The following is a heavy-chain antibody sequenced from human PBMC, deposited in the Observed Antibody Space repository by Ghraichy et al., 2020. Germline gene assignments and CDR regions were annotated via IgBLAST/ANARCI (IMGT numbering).Heavy chain of an antibody. Sequence: GGSLRLSCAASGFTFDDYAMHWVLQAPGKGLEWVSGISWNSGSIGYADSVKGRFTISRDNAKNSLYLQMNSLRAEDTALYYCAKDYVFGDSYGSGRGYFDLWGRGTLVTVSS. CDR2: ISWNSGSI. J-gene: IGHJ2*01. CDR3: AKDYVFGDSYGSGRGYFDL. CDR1: GFTFDDYA. V-gene: IGHV3-9*01. D-gene: IGHD5-18*01.